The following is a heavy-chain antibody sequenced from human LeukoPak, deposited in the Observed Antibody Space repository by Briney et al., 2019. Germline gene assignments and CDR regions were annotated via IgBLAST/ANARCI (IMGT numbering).Heavy chain of an antibody. Sequence: ASVNVSCKASGYTFTTYYMHWVRQAPGQGLEWMGIINPSDGSTNYARNFQGRVTMTRDTSTSTVYMELCSLRSEDTAVYYCARVVADSSGWETLDYWGQGTLVTVSS. CDR1: GYTFTTYY. V-gene: IGHV1-46*01. CDR3: ARVVADSSGWETLDY. CDR2: INPSDGST. J-gene: IGHJ4*02. D-gene: IGHD6-19*01.